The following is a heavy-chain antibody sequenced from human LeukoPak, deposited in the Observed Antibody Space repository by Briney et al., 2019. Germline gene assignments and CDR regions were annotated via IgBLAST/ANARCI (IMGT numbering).Heavy chain of an antibody. V-gene: IGHV3-23*01. CDR2: ISGSGGST. CDR3: AKGYCSGGSCYGIALFDY. CDR1: GFTFSSYA. J-gene: IGHJ4*02. Sequence: PGGSLRLSCAASGFTFSSYAMSWGRQAPGKGREWVSAISGSGGSTYYADSVKGRFTISRDNSKNTLYLQMNSLRAEDTAVYYCAKGYCSGGSCYGIALFDYWGQGTLVTVSS. D-gene: IGHD2-15*01.